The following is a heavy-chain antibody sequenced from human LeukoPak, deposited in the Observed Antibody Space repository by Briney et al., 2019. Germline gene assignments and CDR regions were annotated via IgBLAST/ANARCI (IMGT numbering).Heavy chain of an antibody. CDR2: INHSGTT. CDR3: ARSSSASYGSGRRGFDT. J-gene: IGHJ5*01. D-gene: IGHD3-10*01. Sequence: KSSETLSLTCAVYVGSFSGYYWSWIRQPPGKGVEWIGEINHSGTTNYNPSLKSRVTITEDTSNNQFCLKLSSVTAAETGVYYCARSSSASYGSGRRGFDTWGDGTLGTVSS. CDR1: VGSFSGYY. V-gene: IGHV4-34*01.